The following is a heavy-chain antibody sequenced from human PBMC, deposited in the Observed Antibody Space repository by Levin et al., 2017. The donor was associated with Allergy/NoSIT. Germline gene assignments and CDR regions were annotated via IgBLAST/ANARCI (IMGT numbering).Heavy chain of an antibody. CDR2: INSDGSST. D-gene: IGHD3-9*01. CDR3: ASAYYDILTGYYPDDAFDI. Sequence: GGSLRLSCAASGFTFSSYWMHWVRQAPGKGLVWVSRINSDGSSTSYADSVKGRFTISRDNAKNTLYLQMNRLRAEDTAVYYCASAYYDILTGYYPDDAFDIWGQGTMVTVSS. J-gene: IGHJ3*02. V-gene: IGHV3-74*01. CDR1: GFTFSSYW.